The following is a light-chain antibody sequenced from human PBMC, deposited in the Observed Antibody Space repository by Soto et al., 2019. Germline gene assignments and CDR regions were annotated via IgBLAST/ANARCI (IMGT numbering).Light chain of an antibody. CDR2: YNN. CDR1: SSNIGSNA. CDR3: AAWDDSLNGPVV. J-gene: IGLJ2*01. V-gene: IGLV1-44*01. Sequence: QSVLTQPPSASGTPGQGVAISCSGSSSNIGSNAVNWYQQLPGTAPKLLIYYNNQRPSGVPDRFSGSKSGTSASLAISGLQSEDEADYYCAAWDDSLNGPVVFGGGTQLTVL.